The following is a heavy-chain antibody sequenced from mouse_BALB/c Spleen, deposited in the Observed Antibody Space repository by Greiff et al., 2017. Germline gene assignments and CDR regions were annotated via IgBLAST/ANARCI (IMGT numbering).Heavy chain of an antibody. CDR1: GFTFSSYA. CDR2: ISSGGST. V-gene: IGHV5-6-5*01. D-gene: IGHD1-1*01. Sequence: EVQGVESGGGLVKPGGSLKLSCAASGFTFSSYAMSWVRQTPEKRLEWVASISSGGSTYYPDSVKGRFTISRDNARNILYLQMSSLRSEDTAMYYCARGSSSYDAMDYWGQGTSVTVSS. J-gene: IGHJ4*01. CDR3: ARGSSSYDAMDY.